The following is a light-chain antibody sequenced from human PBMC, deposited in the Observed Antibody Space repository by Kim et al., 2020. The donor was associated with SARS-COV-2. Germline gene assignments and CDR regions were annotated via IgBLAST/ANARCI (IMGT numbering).Light chain of an antibody. CDR1: QYVSSW. V-gene: IGKV1-5*03. J-gene: IGKJ1*01. CDR2: KAS. CDR3: QQYYTYPWT. Sequence: ASGGDRVTISCGASQYVSSWLAWYQQKPGRAPKLLLYKASNLQSGVPSRFSGSGYGTEFSLTIRRLQPDDFATYYCQQYYTYPWTFGQGTKVDIK.